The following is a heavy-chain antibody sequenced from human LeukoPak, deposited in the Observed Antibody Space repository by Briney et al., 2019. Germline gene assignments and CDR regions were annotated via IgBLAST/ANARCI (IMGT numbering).Heavy chain of an antibody. D-gene: IGHD6-19*01. CDR3: AKIARLVSYLDY. CDR1: GFTFGSFA. V-gene: IGHV3-7*03. Sequence: PGGSLRLSCAASGFTFGSFAMTWVRQAPGKGLEWVANINQDGSEKYFVDSVKGRFTISRDNAKNSLYLQMNSLRAEGTAVYYCAKIARLVSYLDYWGQGILVTVSS. J-gene: IGHJ4*02. CDR2: INQDGSEK.